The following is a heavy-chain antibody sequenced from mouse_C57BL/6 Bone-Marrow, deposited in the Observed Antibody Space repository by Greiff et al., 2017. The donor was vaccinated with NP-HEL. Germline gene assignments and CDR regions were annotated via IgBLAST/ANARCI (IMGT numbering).Heavy chain of an antibody. CDR1: GYAFSNYW. CDR3: ARGAY. Sequence: VQRVESGAELVKPGASVKISCKASGYAFSNYWMNWVKQRPGKGLEWIGQIYPGDGDTNYNGKFKDKATLTADKASSTAYMQRSRLTSEDSAVYFCARGAYWGQGTLVTVSA. CDR2: IYPGDGDT. V-gene: IGHV1-80*01. J-gene: IGHJ3*01.